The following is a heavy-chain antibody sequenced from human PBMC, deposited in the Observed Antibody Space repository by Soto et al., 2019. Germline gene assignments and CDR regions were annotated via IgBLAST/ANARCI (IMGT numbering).Heavy chain of an antibody. V-gene: IGHV1-69*13. CDR1: GGTFNSDA. Sequence: ASVKVSCKASGGTFNSDAITWVRQAPGHGLEWVGGIVPIYGIPSHAQKFQGGVTITADESTTTFYMELRSLTSDDTAVYYCAAGPRSDARYYSYGMDVWGQGTTVTVSS. CDR2: IVPIYGIP. J-gene: IGHJ6*02. CDR3: AAGPRSDARYYSYGMDV.